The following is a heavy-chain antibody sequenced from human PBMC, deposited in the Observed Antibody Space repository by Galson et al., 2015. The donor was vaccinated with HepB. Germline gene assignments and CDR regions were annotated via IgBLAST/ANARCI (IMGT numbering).Heavy chain of an antibody. D-gene: IGHD5-18*01. CDR1: GFTFSRHG. CDR3: ARDGGRGYTNGYFDY. Sequence: SLRLSCATSGFTFSRHGMHWVRQAPGKGLEWVAVIWYDDTYKYYTESVKGRFTISRDSAKNTLSLQMNSLRVEDTAVYYCARDGGRGYTNGYFDYWGRGTLVTVSS. V-gene: IGHV3-33*01. J-gene: IGHJ4*02. CDR2: IWYDDTYK.